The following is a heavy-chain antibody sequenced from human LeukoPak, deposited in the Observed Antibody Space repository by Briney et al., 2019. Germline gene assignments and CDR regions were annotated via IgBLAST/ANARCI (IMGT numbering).Heavy chain of an antibody. J-gene: IGHJ6*03. Sequence: ASVKVSCKVSGYTLTELSMHWVRQAPGKGLEWMGGFDPEDGETIYAQKFQGRVTMTEDTSTDTAYMERSSLRSEDTAVYYCATNWLSLRYMDVWGKGTTVTVSS. CDR3: ATNWLSLRYMDV. D-gene: IGHD1-20*01. CDR1: GYTLTELS. V-gene: IGHV1-24*01. CDR2: FDPEDGET.